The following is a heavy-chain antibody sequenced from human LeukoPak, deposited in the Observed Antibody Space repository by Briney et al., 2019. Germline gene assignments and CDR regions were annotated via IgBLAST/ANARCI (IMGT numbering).Heavy chain of an antibody. CDR2: ISWDGGST. CDR1: GFTFSSYA. D-gene: IGHD3-22*01. Sequence: GGSLRLSCAASGFTFSSYAMSWVRQAPGKGLEWVSLISWDGGSTYYADSVKGRFTISRDNSKNSLYLQMNSLRAEDTAVYYCAREVSGYYDSSGYYYPDYWGQGTLVTVSS. CDR3: AREVSGYYDSSGYYYPDY. J-gene: IGHJ4*02. V-gene: IGHV3-43*02.